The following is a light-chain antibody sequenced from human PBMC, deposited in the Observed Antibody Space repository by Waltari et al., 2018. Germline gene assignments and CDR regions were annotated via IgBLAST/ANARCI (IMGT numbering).Light chain of an antibody. CDR1: QSVSSN. J-gene: IGKJ4*01. V-gene: IGKV3-15*01. CDR3: QQYNNWPPLT. Sequence: EIVMTQSPATLSVSPGARSTLSCRASQSVSSNLAWYQQKPGQAPRLLIYAASTRATGIPARFSGSGSGTEFTLTISSLQSEDFAVYYCQQYNNWPPLTFGGGTKVEIK. CDR2: AAS.